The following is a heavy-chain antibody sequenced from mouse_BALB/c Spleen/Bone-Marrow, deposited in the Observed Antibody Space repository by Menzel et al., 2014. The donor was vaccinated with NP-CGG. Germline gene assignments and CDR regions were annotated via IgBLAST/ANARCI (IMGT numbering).Heavy chain of an antibody. CDR1: GFNIKDYY. Sequence: EVQLQQSGAELVRSGASVKLSCTASGFNIKDYYMYWVKQRPEQGLEWIGWIDPENGDTEYAPKFQGKATMTADTSSNIDCLQLSRLTSEDTAVYYSNASDNSSEGYDVDHWSQGTSGPGSS. D-gene: IGHD1-3*01. J-gene: IGHJ4*01. CDR2: IDPENGDT. CDR3: NASDNSSEGYDVDH. V-gene: IGHV14-4*02.